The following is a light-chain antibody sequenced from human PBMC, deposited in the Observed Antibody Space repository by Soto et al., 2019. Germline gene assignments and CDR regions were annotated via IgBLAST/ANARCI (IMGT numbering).Light chain of an antibody. CDR1: QSVSSTF. V-gene: IGKV3-20*01. CDR3: QQFDSSVM. J-gene: IGKJ1*01. CDR2: GAS. Sequence: EIVLTQSPGSLSLSPGERATLSCRASQSVSSTFFAWYQQRPGQAPRLLMYGASSRATGIPERFSGSGSGTDFTLTISRLEPEDFAVYYCQQFDSSVMFGQGTKVEIK.